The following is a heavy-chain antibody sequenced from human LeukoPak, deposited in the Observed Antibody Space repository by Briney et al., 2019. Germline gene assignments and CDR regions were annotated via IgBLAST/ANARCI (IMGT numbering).Heavy chain of an antibody. CDR1: GFTFSDYY. CDR3: ARVGPPGTLDY. Sequence: PGGSLRLSCAASGFTFSDYYMSSVRQAPGKGLEWVSYISSSGNTIYYADSVKGLFTIARDNAKNSLYLQMNSLRAEDAAVYYCARVGPPGTLDYWGQGTLVTVSS. J-gene: IGHJ4*02. V-gene: IGHV3-11*04. CDR2: ISSSGNTI. D-gene: IGHD2-2*01.